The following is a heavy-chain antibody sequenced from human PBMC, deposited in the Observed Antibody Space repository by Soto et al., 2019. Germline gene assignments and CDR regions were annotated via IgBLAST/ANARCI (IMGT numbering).Heavy chain of an antibody. V-gene: IGHV3-23*01. CDR1: RFTFSTYA. CDR2: ISGSGTGT. J-gene: IGHJ4*02. D-gene: IGHD6-19*01. CDR3: AKDSAAVAGAFDY. Sequence: EVQLLESGGGSAQFGGSLRLSCAASRFTFSTYAMSWVRQAPGKGLEWVSAISGSGTGTYYTDSVKGRFTISRDNSKNTLYLQMNSRRAEDTAVYYCAKDSAAVAGAFDYWGQGTLVTVSS.